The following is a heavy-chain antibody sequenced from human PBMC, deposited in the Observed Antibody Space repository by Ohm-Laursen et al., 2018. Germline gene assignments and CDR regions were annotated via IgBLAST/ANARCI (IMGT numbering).Heavy chain of an antibody. D-gene: IGHD3-22*01. Sequence: SQTLSLTWAVSGGSFSGYYWSWIRQSPGKGLEWIGEINHSGSTRYNPSLKSRVTMSVDTSKRHFSLNLSSVTAADTAVYYCARMVYYDSSGYHDYWGQGTLVTVSS. J-gene: IGHJ4*02. V-gene: IGHV4-34*09. CDR3: ARMVYYDSSGYHDY. CDR1: GGSFSGYY. CDR2: INHSGST.